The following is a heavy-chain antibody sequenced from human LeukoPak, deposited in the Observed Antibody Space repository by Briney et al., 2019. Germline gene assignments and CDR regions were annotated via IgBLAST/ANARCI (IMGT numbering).Heavy chain of an antibody. CDR2: ISYDGSNK. V-gene: IGHV3-30*03. CDR1: GFTFSSYG. J-gene: IGHJ4*02. D-gene: IGHD1-26*01. CDR3: ARLGAAWSLDY. Sequence: GGSLRLSCAASGFTFSSYGMHWVRQAPGKGLEWEAVISYDGSNKYYADSVKGRFTISRDNSKNTLYLQMNSLRAGDTAVYYCARLGAAWSLDYWGQGTLVTVSS.